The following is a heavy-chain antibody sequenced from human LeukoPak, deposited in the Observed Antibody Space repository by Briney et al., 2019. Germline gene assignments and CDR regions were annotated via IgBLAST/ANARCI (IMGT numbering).Heavy chain of an antibody. J-gene: IGHJ3*02. V-gene: IGHV3-48*01. CDR2: ISSSSSTI. Sequence: GGSLRLSCAASGFTFSTYSMNWVRQAPGKGLGWVSYISSSSSTIYYADSVKGRFTISRDNAKNSLYLKMNSMRAEDTAVYYSARAGRYSYDSTGYYYDAFDIWGQGTMVTVSS. CDR1: GFTFSTYS. D-gene: IGHD3-22*01. CDR3: ARAGRYSYDSTGYYYDAFDI.